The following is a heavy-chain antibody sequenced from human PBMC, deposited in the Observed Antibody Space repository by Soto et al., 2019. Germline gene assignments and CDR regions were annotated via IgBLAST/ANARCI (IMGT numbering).Heavy chain of an antibody. CDR1: GGSFSGYY. Sequence: SETLSLTCAVYGGSFSGYYWSWIRQPPGKGLEWIGEINHSGSTNYNPSLKSRVTISVDTSKNQFSLKLSSVTAADTAVYYCARSYYDFFIYYYYYYMDVWGKGTTVTVSS. J-gene: IGHJ6*03. D-gene: IGHD3-3*01. CDR3: ARSYYDFFIYYYYYYMDV. CDR2: INHSGST. V-gene: IGHV4-34*01.